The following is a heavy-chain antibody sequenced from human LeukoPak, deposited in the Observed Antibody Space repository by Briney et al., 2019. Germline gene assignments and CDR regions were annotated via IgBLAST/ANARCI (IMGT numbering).Heavy chain of an antibody. CDR1: GGTFSSYA. CDR3: ARAIRPVVPAPNDAFDI. D-gene: IGHD2-2*01. V-gene: IGHV1-69*13. CDR2: IIPIFGTA. Sequence: SVKVSCKASGGTFSSYAISWVRQAPGQGLEWMGGIIPIFGTANYAQKFQGRVTITADESTSTAYMELSSLRSEDTAVYYCARAIRPVVPAPNDAFDIWGQGTMVTVSS. J-gene: IGHJ3*02.